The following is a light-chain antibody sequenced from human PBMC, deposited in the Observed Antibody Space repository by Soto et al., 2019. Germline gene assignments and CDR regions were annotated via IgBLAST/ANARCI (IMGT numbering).Light chain of an antibody. V-gene: IGKV1-5*03. J-gene: IGKJ1*01. CDR2: KAS. CDR1: QSISSW. Sequence: DIQMTQSPSTLSASVGDRVTITCRASQSISSWLAWYQQKPGKAPKLLIYKASSLESGVPPRFSGSGSGTEFTLTISSLQPDDFAPYYFQQYNSYAWTFGQGTKVEIK. CDR3: QQYNSYAWT.